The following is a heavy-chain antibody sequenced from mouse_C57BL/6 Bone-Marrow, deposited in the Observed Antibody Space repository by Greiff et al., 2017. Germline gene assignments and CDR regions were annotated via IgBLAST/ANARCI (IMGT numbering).Heavy chain of an antibody. V-gene: IGHV5-4*01. CDR3: SRDYYYGSSYLGYFDY. J-gene: IGHJ2*01. CDR2: IIDGGSYT. Sequence: EVKLVESGGGLVKPGGSLKLSCAASGFTFSSYAMSWVRQTPEKRLEWVATIIDGGSYTYYPDNVKGRFTISRDNAKNNLYLQMNHLKSEDTAMYYCSRDYYYGSSYLGYFDYWGQGTTLTVSS. D-gene: IGHD1-1*01. CDR1: GFTFSSYA.